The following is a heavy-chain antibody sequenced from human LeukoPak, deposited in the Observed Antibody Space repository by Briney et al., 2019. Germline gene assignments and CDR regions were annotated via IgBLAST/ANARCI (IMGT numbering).Heavy chain of an antibody. CDR2: INPNSGGT. Sequence: ASVKVSCKASGYIFTDYYKHWVRQAPGQELGWMGRINPNSGGTNYAQKFQGRVTITGDESTSTAYMELSSMRSEDTAVYYCAMSPIEYCGGDCYPPDWGQGTLVTVSS. V-gene: IGHV1/OR15-1*04. J-gene: IGHJ4*02. CDR3: AMSPIEYCGGDCYPPD. CDR1: GYIFTDYY. D-gene: IGHD2-21*02.